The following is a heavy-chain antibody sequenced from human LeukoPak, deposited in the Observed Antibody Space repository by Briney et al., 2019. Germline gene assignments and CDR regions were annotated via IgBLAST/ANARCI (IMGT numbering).Heavy chain of an antibody. CDR1: GFGCGKCW. D-gene: IGHD4-11*01. V-gene: IGHV3-7*01. CDR3: ARDRRYSNFDY. J-gene: IGHJ4*02. Sequence: GSRSLSGGGTGFGCGKCWVRVVLQAAGKALKWVDNMNEDGSEKNYVDSVKGRFTISRDNAQDSLYLQMNSLRDEDTAVYYCARDRRYSNFDYWGQGTLLSVSS. CDR2: MNEDGSEK.